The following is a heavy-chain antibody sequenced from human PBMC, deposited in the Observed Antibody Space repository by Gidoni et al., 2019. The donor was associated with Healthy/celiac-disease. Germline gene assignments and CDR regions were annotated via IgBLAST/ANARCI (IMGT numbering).Heavy chain of an antibody. CDR3: ARGCILTGYYFGICAFDI. CDR1: GYTFTSYG. J-gene: IGHJ3*02. D-gene: IGHD3-9*01. V-gene: IGHV1-18*01. Sequence: QVQLVQSGAEVKKPGASVKVSCKASGYTFTSYGISWVRQAPGQGLEWMGWISAYNGNTNYAQKLQGRVTMTTDTSTSTAYMELRSLRSDDTAVYYCARGCILTGYYFGICAFDIWGQGTMVTVSS. CDR2: ISAYNGNT.